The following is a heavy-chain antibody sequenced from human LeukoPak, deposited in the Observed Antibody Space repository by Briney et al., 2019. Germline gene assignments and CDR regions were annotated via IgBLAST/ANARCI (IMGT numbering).Heavy chain of an antibody. CDR2: IYNDGRTP. Sequence: GGSLRLSCAASGFTFSNYCMHWVRQAPGGGLVWVSRIYNDGRTPGYADSVKGRFTFPRDNARKTLYLQMNSLKVEDTAVYYRVRDRRPGGGVSHAPILDLWGQGTLVTVSS. CDR3: VRDRRPGGGVSHAPILDL. J-gene: IGHJ5*02. D-gene: IGHD1-14*01. CDR1: GFTFSNYC. V-gene: IGHV3-74*01.